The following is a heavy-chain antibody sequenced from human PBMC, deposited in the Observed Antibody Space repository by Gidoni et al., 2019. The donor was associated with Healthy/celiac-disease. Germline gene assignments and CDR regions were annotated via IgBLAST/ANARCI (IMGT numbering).Heavy chain of an antibody. V-gene: IGHV3-74*01. J-gene: IGHJ6*02. CDR1: GFTFSSYW. D-gene: IGHD6-13*01. Sequence: VESGGGLVQPGGSLRLSCAASGFTFSSYWMHWVRQAPGKGLVWVSRINSGGSSTSYADSVKGRFTISRDNAKNTLYLQMNSLRAEDTAVYYCARDGDGYSSSWYLSYYGMDVWGQGTTVTVSS. CDR2: INSGGSST. CDR3: ARDGDGYSSSWYLSYYGMDV.